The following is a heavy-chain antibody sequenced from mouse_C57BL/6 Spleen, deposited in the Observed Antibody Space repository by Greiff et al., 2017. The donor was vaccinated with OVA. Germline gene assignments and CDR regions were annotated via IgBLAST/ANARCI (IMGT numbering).Heavy chain of an antibody. V-gene: IGHV1-69*01. Sequence: QVQLQQPGAELVMPGASVKLSCKASGYTFTSYWLHWVKQRPGQGLEWIGEIDPSDSYTNYNQKFKGKSTLTVDKSSSTAYMQLSSLTSEDSAVYYCVMITEYYFDYWGQGTTLTVSS. CDR1: GYTFTSYW. CDR2: IDPSDSYT. D-gene: IGHD2-4*01. CDR3: VMITEYYFDY. J-gene: IGHJ2*01.